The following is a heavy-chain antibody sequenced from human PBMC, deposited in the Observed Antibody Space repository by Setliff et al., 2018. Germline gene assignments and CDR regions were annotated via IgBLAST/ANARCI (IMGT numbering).Heavy chain of an antibody. D-gene: IGHD2-2*01. V-gene: IGHV1-3*01. CDR1: GSTFSTYA. CDR3: ARLVRYCTRTSCQRTPGAEY. Sequence: ASVKVSCQASGSTFSTYAIHWVRQAHGQRPDWMGWINAGNSITKYSTQKFQGRVTLTTATSTSIAYMEVKSLTSDDTAVYYCARLVRYCTRTSCQRTPGAEYWGQGTLVTVSS. J-gene: IGHJ4*02. CDR2: INAGNSIT.